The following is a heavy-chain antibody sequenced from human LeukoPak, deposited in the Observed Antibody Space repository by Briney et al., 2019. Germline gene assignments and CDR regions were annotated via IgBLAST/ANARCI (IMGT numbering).Heavy chain of an antibody. CDR1: GGSISSSSYY. CDR3: ARLSFTIDGRYMDV. D-gene: IGHD1-26*01. J-gene: IGHJ6*03. CDR2: IYYSGST. Sequence: NPSETLSLTCTVSGGSISSSSYYWGWLRQPPGKGLEWIGSIYYSGSTYYNPSLKSRVTISVDTSKNQFSLKLSSVTAADTAVYYCARLSFTIDGRYMDVWGKGTTVTVSS. V-gene: IGHV4-39*01.